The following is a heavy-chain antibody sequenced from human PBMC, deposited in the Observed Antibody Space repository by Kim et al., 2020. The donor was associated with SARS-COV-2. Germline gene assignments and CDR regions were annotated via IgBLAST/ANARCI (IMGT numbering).Heavy chain of an antibody. D-gene: IGHD2-8*02. CDR1: GSGFRDFW. V-gene: IGHV3-15*01. CDR3: ATYVPLSGGGAYQL. CDR2: IKSKHSGETT. J-gene: IGHJ3*01. Sequence: GGSLRLSCVASGSGFRDFWMSWVRQAPGKGLEWIGIIKSKHSGETTDYNVAVKGRITLFRDDSKNTVFLQMDSLKTEDTGLYYCATYVPLSGGGAYQLWGEGQKVTVSS.